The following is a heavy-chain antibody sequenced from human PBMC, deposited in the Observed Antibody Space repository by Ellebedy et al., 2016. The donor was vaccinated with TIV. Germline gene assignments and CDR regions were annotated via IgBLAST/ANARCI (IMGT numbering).Heavy chain of an antibody. D-gene: IGHD4-17*01. Sequence: GESLKISCVASGFSFRSYWMSWVRQAPGKGLEWVANIYQDGSNQYYVDSVKGRFTFSRDNANKSLFLKMNSLRGEDTAVYYCARRGSYGDYAVQVNSWFDTWGQGTLVTVSS. CDR2: IYQDGSNQ. CDR3: ARRGSYGDYAVQVNSWFDT. CDR1: GFSFRSYW. J-gene: IGHJ5*02. V-gene: IGHV3-7*01.